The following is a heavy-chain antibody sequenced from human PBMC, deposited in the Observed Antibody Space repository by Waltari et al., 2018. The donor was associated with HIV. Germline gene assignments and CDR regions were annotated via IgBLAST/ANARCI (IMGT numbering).Heavy chain of an antibody. CDR1: GYSLPSYW. V-gene: IGHV5-51*01. J-gene: IGHJ6*03. Sequence: EVQMVQSGAEVKKPGESLKISCKGSGYSLPSYWIGWVRQMPVKRLDWMGIIYPGDSDTRYSPSFQGQVTISVDKSISTAYLQWSSLKASDTAIYYCARCTSIATRSAYRYYYYMDVWGKGTTVTVSS. CDR3: ARCTSIATRSAYRYYYYMDV. D-gene: IGHD6-6*01. CDR2: IYPGDSDT.